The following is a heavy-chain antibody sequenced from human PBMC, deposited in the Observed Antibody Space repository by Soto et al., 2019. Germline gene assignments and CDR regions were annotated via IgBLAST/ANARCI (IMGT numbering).Heavy chain of an antibody. J-gene: IGHJ3*02. D-gene: IGHD6-19*01. CDR3: ARTLGSSGWYLDI. V-gene: IGHV4-59*01. Sequence: QVPLQASGPGLVKPSETLSLTCTVSGGSISSYYWSWIRQPPGKGLEWIGYIYYSGITNYNPSLKSRVTISVDTSKNQFSLNLSSVTAADTAVYYCARTLGSSGWYLDIWGQGTMFTVAS. CDR1: GGSISSYY. CDR2: IYYSGIT.